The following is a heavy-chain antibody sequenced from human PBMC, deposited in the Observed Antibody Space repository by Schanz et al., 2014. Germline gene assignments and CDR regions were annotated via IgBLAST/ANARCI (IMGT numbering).Heavy chain of an antibody. D-gene: IGHD4-17*01. CDR2: IGYLGDT. CDR1: GFTLSNSD. CDR3: ARDGDRFYHNYYMDV. V-gene: IGHV3-13*01. J-gene: IGHJ6*03. Sequence: VQLVGSGGGLIQPGGSLRLSCAASGFTLSNSDMHWVRQGTGKGLEWVSTIGYLGDTYYPDSVKGRFTVSRDNARNSLYLHMNTLGAEDTAVYYCARDGDRFYHNYYMDVWGKGTTVTVSS.